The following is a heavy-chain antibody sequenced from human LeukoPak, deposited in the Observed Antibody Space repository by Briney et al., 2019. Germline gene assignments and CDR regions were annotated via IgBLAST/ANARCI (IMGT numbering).Heavy chain of an antibody. Sequence: GGSMRLSCAASGFTFSSYWMSWVRQAPGKGLEWVANINQGGSDKNYVNSVKGRLTISRDNAKNSLYLQMNTLRAEDTAIYYCAKDRTVGASYWYFDLWGRGTLVTVSS. CDR1: GFTFSSYW. CDR2: INQGGSDK. J-gene: IGHJ2*01. D-gene: IGHD1-26*01. V-gene: IGHV3-7*03. CDR3: AKDRTVGASYWYFDL.